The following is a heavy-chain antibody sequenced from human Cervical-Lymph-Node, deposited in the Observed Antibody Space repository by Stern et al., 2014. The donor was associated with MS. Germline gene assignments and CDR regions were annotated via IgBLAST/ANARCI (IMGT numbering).Heavy chain of an antibody. CDR1: GFTFDDYT. CDR2: ISWDGGST. Sequence: QLVESGGVVVHPGGSLRLSCTASGFTFDDYTMHWVRQAPGKGLEWVSLISWDGGSTYYADSVKGRFTISRDNSKNSLYLQMNSLRAADTALYYCAKADGAADYVPPDYWGQGTLVTVSS. J-gene: IGHJ4*02. V-gene: IGHV3-43*01. CDR3: AKADGAADYVPPDY. D-gene: IGHD4-17*01.